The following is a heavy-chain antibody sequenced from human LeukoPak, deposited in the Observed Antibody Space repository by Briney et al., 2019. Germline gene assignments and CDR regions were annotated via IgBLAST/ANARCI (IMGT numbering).Heavy chain of an antibody. Sequence: ASVKVSCKASGDTFSSYAISWVRQAPGQGLEWMGGIIPIFGTANYAQKFQGRVTITADESTSTAYMELSSLRSEDTAVYYCARDSYYDSSGYFGYWGQGTLVTVSS. CDR2: IIPIFGTA. CDR1: GDTFSSYA. CDR3: ARDSYYDSSGYFGY. J-gene: IGHJ4*02. D-gene: IGHD3-22*01. V-gene: IGHV1-69*13.